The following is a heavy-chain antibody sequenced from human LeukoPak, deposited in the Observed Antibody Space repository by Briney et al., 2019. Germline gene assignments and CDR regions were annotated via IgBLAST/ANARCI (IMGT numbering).Heavy chain of an antibody. CDR2: INSDGKST. J-gene: IGHJ4*02. Sequence: PGGSLRLSCAASGFTFSTSWMHWVRQAPGKGLVWVSRINSDGKSTNYADSVKGRLTISRDNAKNTLYLQMNSLRTEDTAVYYCVRDMGYYDKVWGQGTLVTVSS. V-gene: IGHV3-74*01. CDR3: VRDMGYYDKV. D-gene: IGHD3-22*01. CDR1: GFTFSTSW.